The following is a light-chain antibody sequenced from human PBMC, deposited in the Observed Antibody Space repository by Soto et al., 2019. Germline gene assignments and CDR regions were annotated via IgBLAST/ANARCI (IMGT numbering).Light chain of an antibody. CDR2: DIS. V-gene: IGKV3-15*01. CDR1: QSVAGS. CDR3: QQYNNWPLT. Sequence: EFVLTQSPATLSLSPGERAILSCRASQSVAGSLAWYQQKPGQAPRLLIYDISTRATGIPARFSGSGSGTEFTLTISGLQSEDFAVYYCQQYNNWPLTFGGGTKVDIK. J-gene: IGKJ4*01.